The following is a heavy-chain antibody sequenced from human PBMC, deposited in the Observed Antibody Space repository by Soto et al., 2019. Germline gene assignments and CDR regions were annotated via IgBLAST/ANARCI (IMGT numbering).Heavy chain of an antibody. CDR2: MNPNSGNP. Sequence: QVQLVQSGAEVKKPGASVKVSCKAFGYTFTSYDINWVRQATGQGLEWMGWMNPNSGNPGYAQKFQGRVTMTRNTSISTAYMELSSLRSEDTAVYYCARVGYYYDSSGYYLSFDYWGQGTLITVS. D-gene: IGHD3-22*01. CDR3: ARVGYYYDSSGYYLSFDY. V-gene: IGHV1-8*01. J-gene: IGHJ4*02. CDR1: GYTFTSYD.